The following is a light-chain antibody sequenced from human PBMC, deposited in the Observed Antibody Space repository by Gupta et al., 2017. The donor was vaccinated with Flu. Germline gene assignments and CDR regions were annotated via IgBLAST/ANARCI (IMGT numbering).Light chain of an antibody. J-gene: IGLJ3*02. CDR1: NIGYKS. CDR2: DNS. CDR3: YPWHNSSDHRRV. Sequence: SYELTQPPSVSVAPGQTARITCGGDNIGYKSVHWYQQQPGQATVLLLFDNSARPSRIPARFAFSNSGDTATTTISNVDDGEEADDYCYPWHNSSDHRRVFGGGTKLTVL. V-gene: IGLV3-21*02.